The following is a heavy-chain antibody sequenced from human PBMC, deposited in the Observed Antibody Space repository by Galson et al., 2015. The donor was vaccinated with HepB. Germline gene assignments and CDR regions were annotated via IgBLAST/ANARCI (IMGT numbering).Heavy chain of an antibody. V-gene: IGHV1-2*04. Sequence: SVKVSCKASGYTFTGYYMHWVRQAPGQGLEWMGWINPNSGGTNYAQKFQGWVTMTRDTSISTAYMELSRLRSDDTAVYYCARDRDSGSYPANFDYWGQGTLVTVSS. CDR3: ARDRDSGSYPANFDY. J-gene: IGHJ4*02. D-gene: IGHD1-26*01. CDR1: GYTFTGYY. CDR2: INPNSGGT.